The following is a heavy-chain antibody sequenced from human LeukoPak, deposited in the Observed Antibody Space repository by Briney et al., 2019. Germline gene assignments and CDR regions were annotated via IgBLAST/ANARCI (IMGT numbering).Heavy chain of an antibody. J-gene: IGHJ3*02. CDR1: GYTFTGYY. D-gene: IGHD3-9*01. V-gene: IGHV1-2*02. Sequence: ASVKVSCKASGYTFTGYYMHWVRQAPGQGLEWMGWINPNSGGTNYAQKLQGRVTMTRDTSISTAYMELSSLRSDDTTVYYCARRRVYDILTSYAFDIWGQGTMVTVS. CDR3: ARRRVYDILTSYAFDI. CDR2: INPNSGGT.